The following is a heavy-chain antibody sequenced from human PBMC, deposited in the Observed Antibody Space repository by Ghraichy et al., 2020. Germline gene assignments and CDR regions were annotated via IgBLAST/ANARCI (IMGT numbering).Heavy chain of an antibody. J-gene: IGHJ4*02. CDR1: GGSISSSSYY. Sequence: SETLSLTCTVSGGSISSSSYYWGWIRQPPGKGLEWIGSIYYSGSTYYNPSLKSRVTISVDTSKNQFSLKLSSVTAADTAVYYCARHTRGTILGYYFDYWGQGTLVTVSS. CDR3: ARHTRGTILGYYFDY. D-gene: IGHD2-21*01. CDR2: IYYSGST. V-gene: IGHV4-39*07.